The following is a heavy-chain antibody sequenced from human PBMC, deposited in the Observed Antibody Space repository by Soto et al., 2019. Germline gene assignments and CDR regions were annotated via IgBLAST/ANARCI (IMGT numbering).Heavy chain of an antibody. D-gene: IGHD2-2*01. CDR2: ISAYNGNT. Sequence: ASVKVSRKASGYTFTSYGISWVRQAPGQGLEWMGWISAYNGNTNYAQKLQGRVTMTTDTSTSTAYMELRSLRSDDTAVYYCARDGIQGGHCSSTSCYFHYWGQGTLVTVSS. CDR1: GYTFTSYG. CDR3: ARDGIQGGHCSSTSCYFHY. V-gene: IGHV1-18*01. J-gene: IGHJ4*02.